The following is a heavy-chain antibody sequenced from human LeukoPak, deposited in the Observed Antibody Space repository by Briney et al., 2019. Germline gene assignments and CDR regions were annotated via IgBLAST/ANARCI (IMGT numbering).Heavy chain of an antibody. CDR2: ISHDGIYK. CDR1: GFTFNSYG. V-gene: IGHV3-30*18. D-gene: IGHD7-27*01. Sequence: QPGGSLRLSCAASGFTFNSYGMHWVRQAPGKGLEWVAVISHDGIYKFYADPVKGRFTISRDNSMNTLYLQMDGLTTEDTAVYYCAKSSQLGIRLAFDYWGQGTLVTVSS. CDR3: AKSSQLGIRLAFDY. J-gene: IGHJ4*02.